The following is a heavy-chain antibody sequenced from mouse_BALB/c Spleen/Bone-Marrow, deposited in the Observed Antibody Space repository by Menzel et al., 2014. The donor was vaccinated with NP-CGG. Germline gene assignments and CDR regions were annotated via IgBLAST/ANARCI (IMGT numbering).Heavy chain of an antibody. J-gene: IGHJ2*01. Sequence: QVQLQQSGAELVRPGTSVKISCKASGYTFXNYWLSWVKQRPGHGLEWIGDIYPGGGYTNFNERFKGKATLTADTSSSTAYMQLSSLTSEDSAVYFCAREEYGNYDRFIDYWGQGTTLSLSS. CDR3: AREEYGNYDRFIDY. CDR1: GYTFXNYW. D-gene: IGHD2-10*02. V-gene: IGHV1-63*02. CDR2: IYPGGGYT.